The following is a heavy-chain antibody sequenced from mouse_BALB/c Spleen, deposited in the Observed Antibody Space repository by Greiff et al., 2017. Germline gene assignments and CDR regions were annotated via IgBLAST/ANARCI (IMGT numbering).Heavy chain of an antibody. J-gene: IGHJ2*01. CDR1: GYTFSSYW. Sequence: VKLQQSGAELMKPGASVKISCKATGYTFSSYWIEWVKQRPGHGLEWIGEILPGSGSTNYNEKFKGKATFTADTSSNTAYMQLSSLTSEDSAVYDCERVNTVVASNYFDYWGQGTTLTVSS. CDR2: ILPGSGST. CDR3: ERVNTVVASNYFDY. D-gene: IGHD1-1*01. V-gene: IGHV1-9*01.